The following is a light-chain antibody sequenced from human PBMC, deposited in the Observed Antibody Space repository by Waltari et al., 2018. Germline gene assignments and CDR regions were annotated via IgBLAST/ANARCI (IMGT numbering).Light chain of an antibody. CDR3: QQYISWPWT. CDR2: GAY. J-gene: IGKJ1*01. V-gene: IGKV3-15*01. Sequence: SPATLSVSPGERATLSCRASQSVSRNLAWYQQKPGQAPRLLIYGAYTRGTGIPARFSGSGSGTEFSLTISSLQSEDFAVYYCQQYISWPWTFGQGTKVEIK. CDR1: QSVSRN.